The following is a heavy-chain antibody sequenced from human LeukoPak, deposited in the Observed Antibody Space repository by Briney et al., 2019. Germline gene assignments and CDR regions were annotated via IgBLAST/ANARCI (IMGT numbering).Heavy chain of an antibody. CDR1: GFTVSSNY. D-gene: IGHD3-22*01. Sequence: GGSLRLSCAASGFTVSSNYMSWVRQAPGKGLEWVSVIYSGGSTYYADSVKGRFTISRDNSKNTLYLQMNSLRAEDTAVYYCARGSPRTYYYDSSGHRADAFDIWGQGTMVTVSS. CDR2: IYSGGST. CDR3: ARGSPRTYYYDSSGHRADAFDI. V-gene: IGHV3-53*01. J-gene: IGHJ3*02.